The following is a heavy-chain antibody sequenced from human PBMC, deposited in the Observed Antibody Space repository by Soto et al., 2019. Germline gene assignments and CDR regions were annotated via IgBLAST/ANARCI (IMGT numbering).Heavy chain of an antibody. V-gene: IGHV3-30-3*01. CDR2: ISHDGSTN. CDR3: VRSDLALAGYFDY. Sequence: QVKLVESGGGVVQPGRSLRLSCAASGFTLNTYAMHWVRQAPGKGLEWVAVISHDGSTNYYADSVKGRFTISRDNSKNTLYPHMNRLRAEDTAVFYCVRSDLALAGYFDYWGQGALVTVSS. D-gene: IGHD6-19*01. J-gene: IGHJ4*02. CDR1: GFTLNTYA.